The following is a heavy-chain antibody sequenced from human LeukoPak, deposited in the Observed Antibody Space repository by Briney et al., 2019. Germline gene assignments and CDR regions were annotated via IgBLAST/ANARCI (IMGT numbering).Heavy chain of an antibody. J-gene: IGHJ6*02. D-gene: IGHD6-19*01. CDR3: ARLGVGRWMVVTYYYYYGMDV. V-gene: IGHV1-2*02. CDR2: IDPKGGGT. CDR1: GYTFTDYH. Sequence: ASVKVPCKASGYTFTDYHVHWVRQAPGQGLQWMGWIDPKGGGTNYAQKLQGRVTMTRDTSISTAYMELNRLTSDDTAIYYCARLGVGRWMVVTYYYYYGMDVWGQGTTVTVSS.